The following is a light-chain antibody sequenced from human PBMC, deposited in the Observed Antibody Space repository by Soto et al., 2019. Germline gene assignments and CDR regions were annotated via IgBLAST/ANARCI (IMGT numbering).Light chain of an antibody. J-gene: IGLJ3*02. CDR3: AAWDDSLNGRWV. CDR2: SNN. Sequence: QSVLTQPPSASRTPGQRVTISCSGSSSNIGSNTVNWYQQLPGTAPKLLIYSNNQRPSGVPDRFSGSKSGTSASLAISGLQFEDEADYYCAAWDDSLNGRWVFGGGTKLTVL. V-gene: IGLV1-44*01. CDR1: SSNIGSNT.